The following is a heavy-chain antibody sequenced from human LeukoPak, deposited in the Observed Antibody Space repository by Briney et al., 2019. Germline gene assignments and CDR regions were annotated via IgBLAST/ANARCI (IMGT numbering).Heavy chain of an antibody. CDR3: AKAVTTFSLYYYGMDV. CDR2: ISYDGSNK. D-gene: IGHD4-17*01. Sequence: PGGSLRLSCAASGFTFSSYGMHWVRQAPGKGLEWVAVISYDGSNKYYADSVKGRFTISRDNSKNTLYLQMNSLRAEDTAVYYCAKAVTTFSLYYYGMDVWGQGTTVTVSS. V-gene: IGHV3-30*18. J-gene: IGHJ6*02. CDR1: GFTFSSYG.